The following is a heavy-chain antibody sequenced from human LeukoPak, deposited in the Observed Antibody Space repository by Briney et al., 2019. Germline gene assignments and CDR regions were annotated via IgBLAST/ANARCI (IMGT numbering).Heavy chain of an antibody. CDR1: GYTLTELS. CDR3: ARSGYCSGDNCYGYYFDY. V-gene: IGHV1-46*01. D-gene: IGHD2-15*01. CDR2: INPSAGST. J-gene: IGHJ4*02. Sequence: ASVKVSCKVSGYTLTELSMHWVRQAPGQGLEWMGIINPSAGSTSYAQKFQGRVTMTRDTSTSTVYMELSSLRSEDTAVYYCARSGYCSGDNCYGYYFDYWGQGTLVAVSS.